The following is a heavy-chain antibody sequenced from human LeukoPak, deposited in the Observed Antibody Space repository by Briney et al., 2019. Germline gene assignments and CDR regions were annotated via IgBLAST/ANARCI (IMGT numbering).Heavy chain of an antibody. Sequence: GASVKVSCKASGYTFTSYGISWVGQAPGQGLKWMGWISAYNGNTNYAQKLQGRVTMTTDTSTSTAYMELRSLRSDDTAVYYCARSSDPYSTENWFDPWGQGTLVTVSS. CDR1: GYTFTSYG. CDR3: ARSSDPYSTENWFDP. J-gene: IGHJ5*02. D-gene: IGHD6-13*01. V-gene: IGHV1-18*01. CDR2: ISAYNGNT.